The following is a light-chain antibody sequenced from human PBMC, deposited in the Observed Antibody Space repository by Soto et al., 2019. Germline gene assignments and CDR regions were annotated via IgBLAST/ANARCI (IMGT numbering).Light chain of an antibody. J-gene: IGKJ1*01. Sequence: DVQMTQSPSTLSASVGDRVTLTCRASQSISGWLAWYQRKPGQAPNLLIYKASSLESGVPSRFSGSGSGTAFTLPISSRQPAEFATYYCHQYNSISRTFGQGTKVEMK. CDR2: KAS. CDR3: HQYNSISRT. CDR1: QSISGW. V-gene: IGKV1-5*03.